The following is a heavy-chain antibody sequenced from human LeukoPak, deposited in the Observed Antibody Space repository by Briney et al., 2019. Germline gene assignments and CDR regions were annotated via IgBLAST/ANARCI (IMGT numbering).Heavy chain of an antibody. CDR2: IYSGGTT. CDR3: AREVLDTAMALGY. J-gene: IGHJ4*02. D-gene: IGHD5-18*01. V-gene: IGHV3-66*01. CDR1: GFTVSSNY. Sequence: PGGSLRLSCAASGFTVSSNYMSWVRQAPGKGLEWVSIIYSGGTTYYADSVKGRFTISRDNSKNTLYPQTNSLRAEDTAVYYCAREVLDTAMALGYWGQGTLVTVSS.